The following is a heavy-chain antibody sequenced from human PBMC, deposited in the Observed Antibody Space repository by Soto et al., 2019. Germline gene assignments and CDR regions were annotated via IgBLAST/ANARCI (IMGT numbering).Heavy chain of an antibody. J-gene: IGHJ3*02. Sequence: GGSLRLSCAASGFTVRSNYMSWVRQAPGKGLEWVSVIYSGGSTYYADSVKGRFTISRDNSKNTLYLQMNSLRAEDTAVYYCARDDIVDTFDIWGQGTMVTVSS. CDR1: GFTVRSNY. V-gene: IGHV3-66*01. CDR2: IYSGGST. D-gene: IGHD1-26*01. CDR3: ARDDIVDTFDI.